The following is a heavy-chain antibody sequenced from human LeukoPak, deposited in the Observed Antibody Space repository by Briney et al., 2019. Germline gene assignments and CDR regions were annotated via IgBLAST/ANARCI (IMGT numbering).Heavy chain of an antibody. CDR3: VRGGVTGSGTYYVLN. CDR2: INNDGSTT. V-gene: IGHV3-74*01. D-gene: IGHD3-10*01. Sequence: GGSLRLSCAASGFTFSSYWMHWVRRVPGKGLVWVSRINNDGSTTRYADSVKGRFTISRDNAKNTVYLQMNSLRAEDTAVYYCVRGGVTGSGTYYVLNWGQGTLITVSS. CDR1: GFTFSSYW. J-gene: IGHJ4*02.